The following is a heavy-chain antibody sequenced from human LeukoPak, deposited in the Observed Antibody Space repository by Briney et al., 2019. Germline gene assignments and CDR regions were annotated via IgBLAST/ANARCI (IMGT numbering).Heavy chain of an antibody. Sequence: SQTLSLTCTVSGGSISSGSYYWSWIRQPAGKGLEWIGHIYTSGSTNYNPSLKSRVTISVDTSKNQFSLKLSSVTAADTAVYYCARASWDSSSWPNPEFDYWGQGTLVTVSS. CDR2: IYTSGST. CDR3: ARASWDSSSWPNPEFDY. J-gene: IGHJ4*02. V-gene: IGHV4-61*09. D-gene: IGHD6-13*01. CDR1: GGSISSGSYY.